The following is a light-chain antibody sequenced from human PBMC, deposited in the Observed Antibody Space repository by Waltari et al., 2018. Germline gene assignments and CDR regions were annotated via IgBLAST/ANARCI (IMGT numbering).Light chain of an antibody. J-gene: IGKJ4*01. V-gene: IGKV3-15*01. Sequence: DIVMTQSPATLSVSPGERATLSCRASQSVSSNLAGYQQKPGQAPRLLIYRASTRATGIPVRFRGSASGTEFTLTISSLQSDDFVVYYCQQYSDWPTFGGGTKVEIK. CDR2: RAS. CDR1: QSVSSN. CDR3: QQYSDWPT.